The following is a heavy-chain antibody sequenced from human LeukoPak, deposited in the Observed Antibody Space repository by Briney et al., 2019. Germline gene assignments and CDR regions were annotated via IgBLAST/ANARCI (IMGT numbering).Heavy chain of an antibody. CDR2: SYSDGSR. V-gene: IGHV3-53*01. J-gene: IGHJ4*02. Sequence: PGGSLSLACAASGFTVSTDHMSWVRQAPGKGLEWVAVSYSDGSRHYAESVKGRFTISRDNSKNTLYLQMNSLRAEDTALYYCARVWELSFDHWGQGTLVTVSS. CDR1: GFTVSTDH. CDR3: ARVWELSFDH. D-gene: IGHD1-26*01.